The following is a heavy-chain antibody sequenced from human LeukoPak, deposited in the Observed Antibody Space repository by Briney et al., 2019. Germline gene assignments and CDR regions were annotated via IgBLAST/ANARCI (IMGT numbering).Heavy chain of an antibody. V-gene: IGHV3-30*02. D-gene: IGHD6-19*01. CDR3: AKTSVAGTPEYFQH. J-gene: IGHJ1*01. CDR2: IRYDGSNK. CDR1: GFTFSSYG. Sequence: GGSLRLSGAASGFTFSSYGMHWVRQAPGKGLEWVAFIRYDGSNKYYADSVKGRFTISRDNSKNTLYLQMNSLRAEDTAVYYCAKTSVAGTPEYFQHWGQGTLVTVSS.